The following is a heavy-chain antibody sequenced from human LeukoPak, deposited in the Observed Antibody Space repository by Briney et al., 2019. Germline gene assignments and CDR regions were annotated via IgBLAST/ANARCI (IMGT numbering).Heavy chain of an antibody. CDR2: MYRSGST. D-gene: IGHD2-2*01. V-gene: IGHV4-38-2*01. Sequence: SETLSLTCAVSGFSISTGYYWGWIRQPPGKGLEWIGSMYRSGSTYYNPSLKSRMTMSLDTSKNQFSLKLNSVTAADTALYYCVSQVVPAAIPDAFDIWGRGTMVSVSS. CDR3: VSQVVPAAIPDAFDI. J-gene: IGHJ3*02. CDR1: GFSISTGYY.